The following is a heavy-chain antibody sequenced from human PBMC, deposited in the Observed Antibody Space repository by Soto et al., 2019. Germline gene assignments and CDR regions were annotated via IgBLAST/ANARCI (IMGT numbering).Heavy chain of an antibody. V-gene: IGHV2-5*02. CDR1: GFSLSTSGVG. CDR3: AHRRVVPAKGNNWFDT. J-gene: IGHJ5*02. Sequence: QITLKESGPTLVKPTQTLTLTCTFSGFSLSTSGVGVGWIRQPPGKALEWLAFIYWDDDKRYSPSLKSRLTIPKDPPKNPVVLTMTTMDAVDTATYYCAHRRVVPAKGNNWFDTWGQGTLVIVSS. CDR2: IYWDDDK. D-gene: IGHD2-15*01.